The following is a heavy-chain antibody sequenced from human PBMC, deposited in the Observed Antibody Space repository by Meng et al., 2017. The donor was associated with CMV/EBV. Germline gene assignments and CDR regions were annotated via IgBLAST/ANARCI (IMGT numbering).Heavy chain of an antibody. J-gene: IGHJ4*02. CDR1: GFTFSNAW. Sequence: GESLKISCAASGFTFSNAWMSWVRQAPGKGLEWVSSISSSSSYIYYADSVKGRFTISRDNAKNSLYLQMNSLRAEDTAVYYCARDEYSSSWYYFDYWGQGTLVTVSS. CDR2: ISSSSSYI. V-gene: IGHV3-21*01. CDR3: ARDEYSSSWYYFDY. D-gene: IGHD6-13*01.